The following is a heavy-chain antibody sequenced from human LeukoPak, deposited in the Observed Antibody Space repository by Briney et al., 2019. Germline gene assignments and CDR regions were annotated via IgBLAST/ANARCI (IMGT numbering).Heavy chain of an antibody. V-gene: IGHV2-5*02. Sequence: APMLVKPTQTLTLTYSFSGFSLSTSGVGVGWIRQPPGKVRDWLGITYWDDDTRYSPSLTTRLTITKDTSRNQVVLAMTNVDTVDTATYYCAHSRREEGYVSYYWGQGILASVSS. D-gene: IGHD5-12*01. CDR3: AHSRREEGYVSYY. CDR2: TYWDDDT. CDR1: GFSLSTSGVG. J-gene: IGHJ4*02.